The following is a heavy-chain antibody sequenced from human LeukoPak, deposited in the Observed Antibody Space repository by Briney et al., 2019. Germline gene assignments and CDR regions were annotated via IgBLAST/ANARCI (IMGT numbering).Heavy chain of an antibody. D-gene: IGHD3-22*01. Sequence: PGGSLRLSCAASGFTFSSYNMNWVRQAPGKGLEWVSYISSSSSTMYYADSVKGRFTISRDNAKNSLYLQMSSLRAEDTAVYYCASHSGYYFYFDYWGQGTLVAVSS. CDR2: ISSSSSTM. CDR1: GFTFSSYN. CDR3: ASHSGYYFYFDY. V-gene: IGHV3-48*01. J-gene: IGHJ4*02.